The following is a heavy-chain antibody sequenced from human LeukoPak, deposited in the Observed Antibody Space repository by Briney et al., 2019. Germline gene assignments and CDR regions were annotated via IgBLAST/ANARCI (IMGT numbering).Heavy chain of an antibody. CDR1: GASISSGGYY. D-gene: IGHD6-13*01. Sequence: SQTLSLTCTVSGASISSGGYYWTWIRQHPGKGLEWIGYIYYSGSTYNPSLKSRVTISVDTSKSQFSLKLSSVTAADTAVYYCATRSSWYGPFWYWGQGTLVTVSS. J-gene: IGHJ4*02. CDR3: ATRSSWYGPFWY. CDR2: IYYSGST. V-gene: IGHV4-31*03.